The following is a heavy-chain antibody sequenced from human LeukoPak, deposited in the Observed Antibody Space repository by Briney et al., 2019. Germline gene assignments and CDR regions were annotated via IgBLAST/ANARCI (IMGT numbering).Heavy chain of an antibody. V-gene: IGHV3-49*04. D-gene: IGHD3-22*01. Sequence: GRSLRLSCTTSGFTFSDYAVSWVRQAPGKGLEWIGFIRNKANGGTTEYAASVKGRFTISRDDSKTIAHLQMSSLKTKDTAVYYCSRFYSSGWASGAFDIWAKGQWSPSLQ. CDR1: GFTFSDYA. J-gene: IGHJ3*02. CDR3: SRFYSSGWASGAFDI. CDR2: IRNKANGGTT.